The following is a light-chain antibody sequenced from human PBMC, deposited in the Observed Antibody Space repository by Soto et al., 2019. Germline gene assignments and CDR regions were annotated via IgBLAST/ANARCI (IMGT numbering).Light chain of an antibody. CDR3: QQSYTTPRT. CDR1: QSISTD. V-gene: IGKV1-39*01. Sequence: DIQMTQSTSSLSGSVGDRVTMSFRASQSISTDLNWYQQKPGKAPSLLIFGASTLHSGVPSRFIGSGSGTDFTLTISSMRPEDFATYYCQQSYTTPRTFGRGTKVDIK. CDR2: GAS. J-gene: IGKJ1*01.